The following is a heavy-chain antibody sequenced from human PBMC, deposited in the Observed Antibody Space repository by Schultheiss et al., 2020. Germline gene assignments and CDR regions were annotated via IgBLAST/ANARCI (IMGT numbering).Heavy chain of an antibody. V-gene: IGHV2-70*12. J-gene: IGHJ4*02. CDR1: GFALSTSGVG. Sequence: SGPTLVKPTQTLTLTCTFSGFALSTSGVGVGWIRQPPGKALEWLALIDWDDDKYYSTSLKTRLTISKDTSKSQVVLTMTNMDPVDTATYYCARKSQGFYFDYWGQGTLVTVSS. CDR3: ARKSQGFYFDY. CDR2: IDWDDDK.